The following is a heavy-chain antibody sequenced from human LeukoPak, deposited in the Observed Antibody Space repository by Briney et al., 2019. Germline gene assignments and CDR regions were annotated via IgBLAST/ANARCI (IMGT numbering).Heavy chain of an antibody. J-gene: IGHJ4*02. V-gene: IGHV4-34*01. CDR3: ARDLLGRGGSFDF. Sequence: SETLSLTCAVYGGSFSGYYWSWIRQPPGKGLEWIGEINHSGSTNYNPSLKSRVTISVDTSTNQFSLKLTSVTAADTAVYYCARDLLGRGGSFDFWGRGTLVTVSS. CDR1: GGSFSGYY. CDR2: INHSGST. D-gene: IGHD3-10*01.